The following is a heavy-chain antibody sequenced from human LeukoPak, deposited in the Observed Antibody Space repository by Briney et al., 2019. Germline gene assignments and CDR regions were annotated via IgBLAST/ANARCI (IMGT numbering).Heavy chain of an antibody. CDR1: GFSFSSYG. Sequence: GGSLRLSCAASGFSFSSYGMHWVRQAPGKGLEWVTVIWYDGSNKYYADSVKGRSTISRDNSKNTLYLQMNSLRAEDTAVYYCARVGDLGGMDVWGQGTTVTVSS. CDR2: IWYDGSNK. V-gene: IGHV3-33*01. CDR3: ARVGDLGGMDV. D-gene: IGHD1-26*01. J-gene: IGHJ6*02.